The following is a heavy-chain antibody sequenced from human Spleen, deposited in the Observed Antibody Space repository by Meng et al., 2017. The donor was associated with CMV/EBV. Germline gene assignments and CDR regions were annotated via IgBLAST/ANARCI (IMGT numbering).Heavy chain of an antibody. CDR2: ISGNGGST. D-gene: IGHD2-2*01. CDR1: GFDFSSYA. Sequence: AAYGFDFSSYAMSWVRQAPGKGLEWVSDISGNGGSTYYADSVKGRFTISRDNSKNTLYLQMNSLRAEDTAVYYCARDCSSTNCPFGYWGQGTLVTVSS. V-gene: IGHV3-23*01. CDR3: ARDCSSTNCPFGY. J-gene: IGHJ4*02.